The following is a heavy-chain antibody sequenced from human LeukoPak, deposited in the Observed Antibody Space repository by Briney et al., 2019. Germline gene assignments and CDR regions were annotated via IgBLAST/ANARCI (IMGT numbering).Heavy chain of an antibody. Sequence: PGGSLRLSCAASGFTFSSYWMYWVRHAPGKGLEWVSRINSYGSSTSYADSAKGRFTISRDNAKNTLYLQINSLRAEDTAVYYCARDGMEYYYMDVWGKGTTVTISS. V-gene: IGHV3-74*01. J-gene: IGHJ6*03. D-gene: IGHD1-26*01. CDR2: INSYGSST. CDR3: ARDGMEYYYMDV. CDR1: GFTFSSYW.